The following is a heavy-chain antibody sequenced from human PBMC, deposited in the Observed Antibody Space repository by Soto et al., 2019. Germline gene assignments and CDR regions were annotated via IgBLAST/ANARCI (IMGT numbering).Heavy chain of an antibody. J-gene: IGHJ3*02. CDR3: AREFGQLDTVAFDI. CDR2: IKQDGSEK. CDR1: GFTFSSYW. Sequence: PGGSLRLSCAASGFTFSSYWMSWVRQAPGKGLEWVANIKQDGSEKYYVDSVKGRFTISRDNAKNSLYLQMNSLRAEDTAVYYCAREFGQLDTVAFDIWGQGTMVTV. D-gene: IGHD6-13*01. V-gene: IGHV3-7*01.